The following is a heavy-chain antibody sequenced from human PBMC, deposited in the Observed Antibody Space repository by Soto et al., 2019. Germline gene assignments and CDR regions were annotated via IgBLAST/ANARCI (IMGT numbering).Heavy chain of an antibody. V-gene: IGHV1-46*03. CDR2: INPSGGST. D-gene: IGHD2-2*01. J-gene: IGHJ3*02. CDR3: ASSTGEYCSSTSCYYDDAFDI. Sequence: GASVKVSCKASGYTFTSYYMHWVRQAPGQGLEWMGIINPSGGSTSYAQKFQGRVTMTRDTSTSTVYMELSSLRSEDTAVYYCASSTGEYCSSTSCYYDDAFDIWGQGTMVTV. CDR1: GYTFTSYY.